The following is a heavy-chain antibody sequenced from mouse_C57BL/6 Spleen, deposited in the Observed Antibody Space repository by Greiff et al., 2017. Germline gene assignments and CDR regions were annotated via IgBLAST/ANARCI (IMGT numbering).Heavy chain of an antibody. J-gene: IGHJ2*01. D-gene: IGHD1-1*01. V-gene: IGHV5-17*01. CDR3: ARPVYYGSSYHFDY. Sequence: EVQGVESGGGLVKPGGSLKLSCAASGFTFSDYGMHWVRQAPEKGLEWVAYISSGSSTIYYADTVKGRFTISRDNAKNTLFLQMTSLRSEDTAMYYCARPVYYGSSYHFDYWGQGTTLTVSS. CDR1: GFTFSDYG. CDR2: ISSGSSTI.